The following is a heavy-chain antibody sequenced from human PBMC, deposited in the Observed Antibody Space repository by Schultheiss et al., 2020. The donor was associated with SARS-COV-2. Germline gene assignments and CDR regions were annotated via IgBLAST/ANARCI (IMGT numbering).Heavy chain of an antibody. D-gene: IGHD3-3*01. V-gene: IGHV3-53*04. CDR3: ARETTSTIFGVAPRRAFDI. CDR2: IYSGGST. CDR1: GFTVSSNY. J-gene: IGHJ3*02. Sequence: GSLRLSCAASGFTVSSNYMSWVRQAPGKGLEWVSVIYSGGSTYYADSVKGRFTISRHNSKNTLYLQMNSLRAEDTAVYYCARETTSTIFGVAPRRAFDIWGQGTMVTVSS.